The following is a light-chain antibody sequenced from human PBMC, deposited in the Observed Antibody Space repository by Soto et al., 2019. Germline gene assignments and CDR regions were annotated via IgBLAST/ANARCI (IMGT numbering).Light chain of an antibody. V-gene: IGKV1-12*01. J-gene: IGKJ1*01. CDR3: QQANSCPWT. CDR1: QCISSW. Sequence: DIQITHPPSSLSASLGYVFTITFRASQCISSWLAWYQQKPGKAPKLLIYAASSLQSGVPSRFSGSGSGTDFTLTISSLQPEDFTTYYCQQANSCPWTFGQGTKVDI. CDR2: AAS.